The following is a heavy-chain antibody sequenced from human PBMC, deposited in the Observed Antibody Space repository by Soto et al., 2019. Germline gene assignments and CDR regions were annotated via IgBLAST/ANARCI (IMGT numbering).Heavy chain of an antibody. CDR2: IRSKAYGGTT. Sequence: PGGSLRLSCTASGFTFGDYAMSWVRQAPGKGLEWVGFIRSKAYGGTTEYAASVKGRFTISRDDSKSIAYLQMNSLKTEDTAVYYCTRVLYDFWSGYPPVWGQGTTVTASS. CDR1: GFTFGDYA. J-gene: IGHJ6*02. CDR3: TRVLYDFWSGYPPV. D-gene: IGHD3-3*01. V-gene: IGHV3-49*04.